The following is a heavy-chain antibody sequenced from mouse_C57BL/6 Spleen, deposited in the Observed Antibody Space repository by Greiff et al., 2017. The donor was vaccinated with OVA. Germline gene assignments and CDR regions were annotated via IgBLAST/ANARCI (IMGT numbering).Heavy chain of an antibody. Sequence: VQLQQSGAELVRPGASVKLSCTASGFNIKDYYMHWVKQRPEQGLEWIGRIDPEDGDTEYAPKFQGKATMTADTSSNTAYLQLSSLTSEDTAVYYCTKAERLRRGFAYWGQGTLVTVSA. J-gene: IGHJ3*01. CDR3: TKAERLRRGFAY. D-gene: IGHD2-4*01. V-gene: IGHV14-1*01. CDR1: GFNIKDYY. CDR2: IDPEDGDT.